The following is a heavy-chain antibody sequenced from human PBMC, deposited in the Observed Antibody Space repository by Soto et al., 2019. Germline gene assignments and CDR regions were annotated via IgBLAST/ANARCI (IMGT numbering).Heavy chain of an antibody. J-gene: IGHJ4*02. CDR1: GFTFSSQW. V-gene: IGHV3-74*03. CDR3: VRDIR. Sequence: EVQLVESGGGLVQPGGSLRLSCAASGFTFSSQWMYWVRQSPGKGPVWVSYINSDGSRIAYADSVKGRFTIYRDNAKNTLYLQMNSLRVEDTAVYYCVRDIRWGRGTLVTVSS. CDR2: INSDGSRI.